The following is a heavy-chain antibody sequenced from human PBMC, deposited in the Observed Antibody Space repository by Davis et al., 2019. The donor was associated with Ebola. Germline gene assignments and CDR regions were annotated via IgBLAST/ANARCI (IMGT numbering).Heavy chain of an antibody. CDR3: ARGGCTNGVCSPHYYYYGMDV. Sequence: AASVKVSCKASGYTFTSYGISWVRQAPGQGLEWMGWINPNSGGTNYAQKFQGWVTMTRDTSISTAYMELSRLRSDDTAVYYCARGGCTNGVCSPHYYYYGMDVWGQGTTVTVSS. CDR1: GYTFTSYG. V-gene: IGHV1-2*04. CDR2: INPNSGGT. D-gene: IGHD2-8*01. J-gene: IGHJ6*02.